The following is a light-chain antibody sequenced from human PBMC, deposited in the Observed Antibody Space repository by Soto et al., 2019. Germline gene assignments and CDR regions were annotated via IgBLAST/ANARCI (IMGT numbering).Light chain of an antibody. CDR2: ANT. CDR1: NSNIGAGSG. J-gene: IGLJ2*01. CDR3: QSFDSRLTGLI. Sequence: QSVLTQPPSVTGAPGQRVTISCTGNNSNIGAGSGVNWYQQFPDKAPKLLIYANTHRPSGVPDRFSGSTSATSASLAITGLQPQDEADYYCQSFDSRLTGLIFGGGTKLTVL. V-gene: IGLV1-40*01.